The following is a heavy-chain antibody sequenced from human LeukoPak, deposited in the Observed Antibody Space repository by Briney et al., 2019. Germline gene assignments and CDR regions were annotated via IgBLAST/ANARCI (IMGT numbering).Heavy chain of an antibody. CDR2: INPNSGGT. J-gene: IGHJ3*02. V-gene: IGHV1-2*06. CDR3: ARGEWELRAFDI. D-gene: IGHD1-26*01. Sequence: ASVKVSCKASGYTFTGYYMHWVRQAPGQGLEWMGRINPNSGGTNYAQKFQGRVTMTRDTSISTAYMELSSLRSEDTAVYYCARGEWELRAFDIWGQGTMVTVSS. CDR1: GYTFTGYY.